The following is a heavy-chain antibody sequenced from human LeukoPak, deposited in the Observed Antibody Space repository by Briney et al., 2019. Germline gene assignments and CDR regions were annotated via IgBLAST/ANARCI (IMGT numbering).Heavy chain of an antibody. V-gene: IGHV4-34*01. D-gene: IGHD3-22*01. Sequence: SETLSLTCAVYGESFSGYYWSWIRQPPGKGLTWIGEINHSGTTNYNPSLKSRVTISLDTSKSQFTLMLSSVTAADTAVYHCARGKYDSGGYYLDYWGQGTLVTVSS. CDR2: INHSGTT. CDR3: ARGKYDSGGYYLDY. CDR1: GESFSGYY. J-gene: IGHJ4*02.